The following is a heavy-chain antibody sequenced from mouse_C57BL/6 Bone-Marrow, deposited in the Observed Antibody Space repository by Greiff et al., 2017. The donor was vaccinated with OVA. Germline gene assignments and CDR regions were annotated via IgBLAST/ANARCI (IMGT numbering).Heavy chain of an antibody. J-gene: IGHJ3*01. D-gene: IGHD2-5*01. CDR2: IWRGGST. CDR1: GFSLTSYG. CDR3: AKADYSNPAWFAY. V-gene: IGHV2-5*01. Sequence: QVQLKESGPGLVQPSQSLSITCTVSGFSLTSYGVHWVRQSPGKGLEWLGVIWRGGSTDYNAAFMSRLSITKDNSKSQVFLKMNSLQADDTAIYYCAKADYSNPAWFAYWGQGTLVTVSA.